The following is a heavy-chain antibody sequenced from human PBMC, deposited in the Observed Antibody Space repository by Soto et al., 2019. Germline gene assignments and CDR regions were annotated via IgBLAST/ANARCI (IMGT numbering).Heavy chain of an antibody. CDR2: ISPYTGNT. V-gene: IGHV1-18*01. CDR1: GYIFFNYV. J-gene: IGHJ6*02. D-gene: IGHD3-16*01. CDR3: VMVDNYVTPTPQDV. Sequence: QVQLVQSGDEVKKPGASVKVSCKASGYIFFNYVIAWVRQAPGQGLGWMGWISPYTGNTHSATKVQGRLTMTTDTSTSTAYMDLGSLTSDDTAVYYCVMVDNYVTPTPQDVWGQGTTVTVSS.